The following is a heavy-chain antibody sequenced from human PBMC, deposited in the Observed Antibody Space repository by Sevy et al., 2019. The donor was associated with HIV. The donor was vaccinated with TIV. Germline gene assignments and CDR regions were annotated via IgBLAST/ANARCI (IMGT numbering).Heavy chain of an antibody. CDR2: ISSNSDHI. J-gene: IGHJ5*02. Sequence: GGSLRLSCAASGFIFNSYSMNWVRQAPGKGLEWVSFISSNSDHIYYADSVGGRFTISRDNAKNSLFLQMNSLRAEDTAVYYCAREHSPSFGLVLRGWFDPWGQGTPVTVSS. V-gene: IGHV3-21*01. CDR1: GFIFNSYS. D-gene: IGHD6-19*01. CDR3: AREHSPSFGLVLRGWFDP.